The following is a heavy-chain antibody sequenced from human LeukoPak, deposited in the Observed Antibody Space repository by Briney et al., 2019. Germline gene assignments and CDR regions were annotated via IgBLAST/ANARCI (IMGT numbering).Heavy chain of an antibody. CDR2: IYTSGST. D-gene: IGHD2-8*01. J-gene: IGHJ2*01. V-gene: IGHV4-61*02. CDR3: ARDLYGDWYFDL. CDR1: GGSINSGNHY. Sequence: SETLSLTXTVSGGSINSGNHYWSWVRQPAGQGLEWIGRIYTSGSTIYNPSLKSRVTMSIDTSKNQFSLKLNSVTAADTAVYYCARDLYGDWYFDLWGRGTLVTVSS.